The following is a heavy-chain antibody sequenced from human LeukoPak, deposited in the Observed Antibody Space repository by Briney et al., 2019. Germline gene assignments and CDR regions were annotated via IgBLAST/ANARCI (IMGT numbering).Heavy chain of an antibody. J-gene: IGHJ6*03. CDR2: ISDSGST. D-gene: IGHD1-1*01. CDR3: ARRTTGQGYYYYFKDV. CDR1: GGSINDFY. V-gene: IGHV4-59*08. Sequence: SETLSLTCTVSGGSINDFYWSWIRQPPGKGLEWIGYISDSGSTKYNPSLKARLTLSIDTSKNQISLKLTSVTAADTAVYYCARRTTGQGYYYYFKDVWGKGTTVTVSS.